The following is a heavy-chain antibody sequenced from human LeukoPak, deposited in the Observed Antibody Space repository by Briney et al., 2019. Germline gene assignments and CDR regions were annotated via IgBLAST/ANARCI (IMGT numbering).Heavy chain of an antibody. CDR2: IRSSGYST. CDR3: ARVSFCPRCHFDY. CDR1: GFTFSSYA. D-gene: IGHD2/OR15-2a*01. V-gene: IGHV3-23*01. Sequence: GGSLRLSCAASGFTFSSYAMSWVRQAPGKGLEWVSAIRSSGYSTYYANSVRGRFTISRDNADNTLYLQLNSLRAEDTAVYYCARVSFCPRCHFDYWGQGTLVTVSS. J-gene: IGHJ4*02.